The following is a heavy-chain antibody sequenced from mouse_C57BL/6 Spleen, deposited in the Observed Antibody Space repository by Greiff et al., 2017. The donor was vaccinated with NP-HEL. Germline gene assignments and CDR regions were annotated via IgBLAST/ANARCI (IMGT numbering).Heavy chain of an antibody. CDR2: INPNNGGT. Sequence: EVQLQQSGPELVKPGASVKISCKASGYTFTDYYMNWVKQSHGKSLEWIGDINPNNGGTSYNQKFKGKATLTVDKSSSTAYMELRSLTSEDSAVYYCARHLHFDYWGQGTTLTVSS. V-gene: IGHV1-26*01. CDR3: ARHLHFDY. CDR1: GYTFTDYY. J-gene: IGHJ2*01.